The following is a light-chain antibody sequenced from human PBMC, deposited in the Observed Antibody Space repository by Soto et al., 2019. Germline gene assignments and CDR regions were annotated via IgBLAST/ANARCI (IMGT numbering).Light chain of an antibody. CDR3: QSYDSSLSEVV. CDR2: GNS. Sequence: QSVLTQPPSVSGAPGQRVTISCTGSSSNIGAGYDVHWYQQLPGTAPKLLIYGNSNRPSGVPDRFSGSKSGTSASLAITGLQAEDEADYYCQSYDSSLSEVVFGGGTQLT. CDR1: SSNIGAGYD. J-gene: IGLJ2*01. V-gene: IGLV1-40*01.